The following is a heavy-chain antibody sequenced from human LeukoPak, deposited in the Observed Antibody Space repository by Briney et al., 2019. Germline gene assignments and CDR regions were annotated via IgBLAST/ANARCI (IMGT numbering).Heavy chain of an antibody. V-gene: IGHV1-8*01. CDR1: GYTFTSYD. J-gene: IGHJ4*02. CDR2: MNPNSGNT. D-gene: IGHD4-17*01. CDR3: ATSYGDGTDY. Sequence: ASVKVSCKASGYTFTSYDINWVRQATGQGLEWMGWMNPNSGNTGYAQKFQGRVTMTRNTSKSTAYMELSSLRSEATAVYCCATSYGDGTDYWGQGTLVTVSS.